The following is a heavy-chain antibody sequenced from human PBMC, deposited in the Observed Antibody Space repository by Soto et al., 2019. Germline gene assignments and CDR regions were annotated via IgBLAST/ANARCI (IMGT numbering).Heavy chain of an antibody. J-gene: IGHJ6*02. V-gene: IGHV4-39*01. CDR2: IYYSGST. Sequence: SETLSLTCTVSGGSISSSSYYWGWIRQPPGKGLEWIGSIYYSGSTYYNPSLKSRVTISVDTSKNQFSLKLSSVTAADTAVYYCASGYSSSWYRSYYYGMDVWGQGTTVTVSS. D-gene: IGHD6-13*01. CDR3: ASGYSSSWYRSYYYGMDV. CDR1: GGSISSSSYY.